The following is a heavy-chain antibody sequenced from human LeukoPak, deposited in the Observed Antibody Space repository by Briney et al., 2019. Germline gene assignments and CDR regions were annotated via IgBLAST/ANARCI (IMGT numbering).Heavy chain of an antibody. Sequence: GGSLRLSCAASGFTFSSYWMHWVRQAPGKGLVWVSRINTDGSSTSYADSVKGRFTISRDNVKNTLYLQMNSLRAEDTAVYYCARLEQQLDHWYFDLWGRGTLVTVSS. D-gene: IGHD6-13*01. CDR3: ARLEQQLDHWYFDL. CDR1: GFTFSSYW. V-gene: IGHV3-74*01. J-gene: IGHJ2*01. CDR2: INTDGSST.